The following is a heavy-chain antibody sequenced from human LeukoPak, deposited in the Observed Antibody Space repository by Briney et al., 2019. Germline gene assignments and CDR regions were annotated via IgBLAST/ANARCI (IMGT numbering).Heavy chain of an antibody. D-gene: IGHD6-19*01. CDR3: ARDLGGIAVAPYNWFDP. J-gene: IGHJ5*02. Sequence: SETLSLTCTVSGDSVSSRSYYWGWIRQPPGKGLEWIGSINYSGSAYYSPSLESRATISVDTSKNQFSLKLSSVTAADTAVYYCARDLGGIAVAPYNWFDPWGQGTLVTVSS. V-gene: IGHV4-39*07. CDR2: INYSGSA. CDR1: GDSVSSRSYY.